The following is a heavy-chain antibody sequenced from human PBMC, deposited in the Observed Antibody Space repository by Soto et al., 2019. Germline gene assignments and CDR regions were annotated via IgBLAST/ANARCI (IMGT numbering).Heavy chain of an antibody. J-gene: IGHJ4*02. Sequence: GGSLRLSCAASGFTFSSYAMIWVRQAPGKGLEWVSAISGSGGSTYYADSVKGRFTISRDNSKNTLYLQMNSLRAEDTAVYYCAKDFRWLVLYYWGQGTLVTVSS. CDR1: GFTFSSYA. V-gene: IGHV3-23*01. D-gene: IGHD6-19*01. CDR3: AKDFRWLVLYY. CDR2: ISGSGGST.